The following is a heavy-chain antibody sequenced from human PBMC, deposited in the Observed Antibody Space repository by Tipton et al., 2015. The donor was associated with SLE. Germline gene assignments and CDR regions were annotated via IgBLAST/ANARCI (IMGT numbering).Heavy chain of an antibody. V-gene: IGHV4-59*01. J-gene: IGHJ6*03. CDR1: GGSISSYY. D-gene: IGHD3-9*01. CDR3: ARDKGSPTGYYYYMDV. Sequence: TPSLTCTVSGGSISSYYWSWIRQPPGKGLEWIGYIYYSGSTNYNPSLKSRVTISVDTSKNQFSLKLSSVTAADTAVYYCARDKGSPTGYYYYMDVWGKGTTVTVSS. CDR2: IYYSGST.